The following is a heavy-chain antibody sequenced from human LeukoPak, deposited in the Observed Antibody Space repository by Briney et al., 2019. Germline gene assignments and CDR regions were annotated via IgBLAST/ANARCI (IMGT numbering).Heavy chain of an antibody. CDR2: IYYSGST. Sequence: SETLSLTCTVSGGSISSYYWSWTRQPPGKGLEWIGYIYYSGSTNYNPSLKSRVTISVDTSKNQFSLKLSSVTAADTAVYYCARGDGYTSAAYFDIWGQGTMVTVSS. CDR3: ARGDGYTSAAYFDI. V-gene: IGHV4-59*01. D-gene: IGHD5-24*01. J-gene: IGHJ3*02. CDR1: GGSISSYY.